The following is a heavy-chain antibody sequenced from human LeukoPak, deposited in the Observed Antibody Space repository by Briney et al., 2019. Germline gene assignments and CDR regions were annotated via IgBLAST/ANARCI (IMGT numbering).Heavy chain of an antibody. Sequence: PSETLSLTCSVSGGSFSNNFWSWVRQPAGKGLEWIGRIYPSGNTNYNPSLKSRVTMSVDMSRNQFSLRMTSVTAADTAVYYCAREAQDFRTGNHRPGHYDYMDVWGKGTAVTVSS. CDR3: AREAQDFRTGNHRPGHYDYMDV. V-gene: IGHV4-4*07. CDR1: GGSFSNNF. D-gene: IGHD1-14*01. CDR2: IYPSGNT. J-gene: IGHJ6*03.